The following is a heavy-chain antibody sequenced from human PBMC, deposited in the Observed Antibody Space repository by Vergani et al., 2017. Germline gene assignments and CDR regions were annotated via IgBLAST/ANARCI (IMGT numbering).Heavy chain of an antibody. CDR3: ARAGEWLLWDYMDV. CDR2: IIPIFGTA. Sequence: QVQLVQSGAEVKKPGSSVKVSCKASGGPFSSYAISWVRQAPGQGLEWMGGIIPIFGTANYAQKFQGRVTITADESTSTAYMELSSLRSEDTAVYYCARAGEWLLWDYMDVWGKGTTVTVSS. V-gene: IGHV1-69*01. J-gene: IGHJ6*03. CDR1: GGPFSSYA. D-gene: IGHD3-3*01.